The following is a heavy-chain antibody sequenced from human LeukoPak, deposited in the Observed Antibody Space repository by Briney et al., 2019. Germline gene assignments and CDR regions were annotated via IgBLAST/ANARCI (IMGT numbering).Heavy chain of an antibody. CDR3: ARYDYSALDY. CDR1: GYTFTSYY. D-gene: IGHD4-11*01. Sequence: ASVKVSCKASGYTFTSYYMHWVRQAPGQGLEWMGIINPSGGSTSYAQKFQGRVTITADESTSTAYMELSSLRSEDTAVYYCARYDYSALDYWGQGTLVTVSS. V-gene: IGHV1-46*01. J-gene: IGHJ4*02. CDR2: INPSGGST.